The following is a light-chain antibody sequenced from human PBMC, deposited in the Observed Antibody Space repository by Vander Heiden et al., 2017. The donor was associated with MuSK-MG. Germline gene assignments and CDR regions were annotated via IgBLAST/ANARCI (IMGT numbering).Light chain of an antibody. CDR1: QSVSSY. V-gene: IGKV3-11*01. CDR2: DAS. Sequence: IVLTQSPATLSLSPGARAPLSCTASQSVSSYLAWYQQKPGQAPRLLSYDASNRATGSPARFSGRGSGTDFTLTISSLEPEDFAVYYCQQRSNWPLTFGPGTKVDSK. CDR3: QQRSNWPLT. J-gene: IGKJ3*01.